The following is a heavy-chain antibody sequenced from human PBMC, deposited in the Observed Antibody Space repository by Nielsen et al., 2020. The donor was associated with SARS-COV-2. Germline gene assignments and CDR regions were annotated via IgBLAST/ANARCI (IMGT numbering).Heavy chain of an antibody. D-gene: IGHD3-3*01. V-gene: IGHV4-39*01. Sequence: RQAPGKGLEWIGSIYYSGSTYYNPSLKSRVTISVDTSKNQFSLKLSSVTAADTAVYYCATAYVLRFWEWLLSPYGMDVWGQGTTVTVSS. CDR3: ATAYVLRFWEWLLSPYGMDV. J-gene: IGHJ6*02. CDR2: IYYSGST.